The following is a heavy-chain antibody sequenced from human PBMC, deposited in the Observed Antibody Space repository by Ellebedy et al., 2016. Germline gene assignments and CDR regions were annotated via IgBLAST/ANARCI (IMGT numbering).Heavy chain of an antibody. CDR1: GGSISSGGYY. J-gene: IGHJ4*02. CDR3: ARDPSYSGSYFDY. CDR2: IYYSGST. D-gene: IGHD1-26*01. V-gene: IGHV4-31*03. Sequence: SETLSLXXTVSGGSISSGGYYWSWIRQHPGKGLEWIGYIYYSGSTYYNPSLKSRVTISVDTSKNQFSLKLSSVTAADTAVYYCARDPSYSGSYFDYWGQGTLVTVSS.